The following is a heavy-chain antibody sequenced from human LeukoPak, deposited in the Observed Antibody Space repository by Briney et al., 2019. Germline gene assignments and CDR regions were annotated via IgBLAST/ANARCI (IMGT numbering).Heavy chain of an antibody. J-gene: IGHJ4*02. V-gene: IGHV4-34*01. CDR2: INHSGST. D-gene: IGHD6-19*01. CDR1: GGSFSGYY. Sequence: SETLSLTCAVYGGSFSGYYWSWIRQPPGKGLEWIGEINHSGSTNYNPSLKSRVTISVGTSKNQFSLKLSSVTAADTAVYYCARGRGSGWYWYFDYWGQGTLVTVSS. CDR3: ARGRGSGWYWYFDY.